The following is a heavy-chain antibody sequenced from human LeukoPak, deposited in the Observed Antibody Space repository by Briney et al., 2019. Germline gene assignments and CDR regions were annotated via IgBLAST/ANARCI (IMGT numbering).Heavy chain of an antibody. CDR3: ARGTMVSGYMRDFDY. Sequence: SETMSLTSTVSGGSISSGGYYWSWIRQHPVKGLEWIGYIYYSGSTYYNPSLKSRVTISVDTSKNQFSLKLSSVTAADAAVYYCARGTMVSGYMRDFDYWGQGTLVTVSS. CDR2: IYYSGST. D-gene: IGHD5-12*01. V-gene: IGHV4-31*03. CDR1: GGSISSGGYY. J-gene: IGHJ4*02.